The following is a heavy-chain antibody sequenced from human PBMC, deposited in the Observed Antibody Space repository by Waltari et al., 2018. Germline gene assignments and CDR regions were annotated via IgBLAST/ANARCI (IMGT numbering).Heavy chain of an antibody. J-gene: IGHJ4*02. D-gene: IGHD3-3*01. CDR1: GFTVSSNY. CDR3: AKDISFGVVTLDY. V-gene: IGHV3-53*01. CDR2: IYSGGST. Sequence: EVQLVESGGGLIQPGGSLRLSCAASGFTVSSNYMSWVRQAPGKGLEWVSVIYSGGSTYYADSVNGRFTISRDNSKNTLYLQMNSLRAEDTAVYYCAKDISFGVVTLDYWGQGTLVTVSS.